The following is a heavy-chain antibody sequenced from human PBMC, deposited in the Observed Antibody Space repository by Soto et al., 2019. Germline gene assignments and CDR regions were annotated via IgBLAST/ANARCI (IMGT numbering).Heavy chain of an antibody. CDR1: GFTFSDYY. V-gene: IGHV3-11*05. Sequence: QVQLVESGGGLVKPGGSLRLSCAASGFTFSDYYMCWIRQAPGKGLERVSYISSSSSYTNYAYSVKGRFTITSDSAKNSLKLQLTIRRVKDRAVYDCARAADILGGADAVDIWGHGTMVTVSS. CDR3: ARAADILGGADAVDI. D-gene: IGHD3-9*01. CDR2: ISSSSSYT. J-gene: IGHJ3*02.